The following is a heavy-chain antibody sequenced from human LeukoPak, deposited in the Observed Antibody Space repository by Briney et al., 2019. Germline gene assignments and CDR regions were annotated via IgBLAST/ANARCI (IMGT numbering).Heavy chain of an antibody. CDR2: IKQDGSEK. V-gene: IGHV3-7*01. CDR1: GFTFSSYA. CDR3: ARGEGYSYGYGGSDYYYMDV. Sequence: GGSLRLSCAASGFTFSSYAMSWVRQAPGKGLEWVANIKQDGSEKYYVDSVKGRFTISRDNAKNSLYLQMNSLRAEDTAVYYCARGEGYSYGYGGSDYYYMDVWGKGTTVTVSS. D-gene: IGHD5-18*01. J-gene: IGHJ6*03.